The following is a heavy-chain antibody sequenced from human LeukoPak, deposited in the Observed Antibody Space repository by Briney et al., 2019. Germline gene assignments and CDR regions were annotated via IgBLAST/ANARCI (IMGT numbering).Heavy chain of an antibody. CDR1: GYTFTNYY. J-gene: IGHJ4*02. Sequence: ASVKVSCKASGYTFTNYYVHWLRQAPGQGLGWVGVINPRDGGTSYAQKFQGRVTMTRDRSTSKVYMEPSSQTSDGTSVYYCPRDQVLTAFLECDYWGRGTLVTVSS. CDR2: INPRDGGT. CDR3: PRDQVLTAFLECDY. D-gene: IGHD2-21*02. V-gene: IGHV1-46*01.